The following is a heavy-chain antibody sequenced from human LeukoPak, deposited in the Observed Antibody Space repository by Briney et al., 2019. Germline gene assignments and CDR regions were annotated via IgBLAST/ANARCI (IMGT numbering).Heavy chain of an antibody. J-gene: IGHJ4*02. CDR1: GSTFSSYS. V-gene: IGHV3-21*01. CDR2: ISSSSSYI. CDR3: ARVGKYCSSTSCYHFDY. D-gene: IGHD2-2*01. Sequence: PGGSLRLSCAASGSTFSSYSMNWVRQAPGKGLEWVSSISSSSSYIYYADSVKGRFTISRDNAKNSLYLQMNSLRAEDTAVYYCARVGKYCSSTSCYHFDYWGQGTLVTVSS.